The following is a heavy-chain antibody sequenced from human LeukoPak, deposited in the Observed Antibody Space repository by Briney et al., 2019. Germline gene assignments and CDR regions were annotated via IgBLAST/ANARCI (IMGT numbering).Heavy chain of an antibody. J-gene: IGHJ5*02. Sequence: PGGSLRLSCAASGFTFSTYDMNWVRQAPGKGLEWVSSISSRSSSIYYADSVKGRFTISRDNAKNSLYLQMNSLRAEDTAVYWCARAMVRGVITNWFDPWGQGTLVTVSS. CDR1: GFTFSTYD. V-gene: IGHV3-21*01. CDR2: ISSRSSSI. D-gene: IGHD3-10*01. CDR3: ARAMVRGVITNWFDP.